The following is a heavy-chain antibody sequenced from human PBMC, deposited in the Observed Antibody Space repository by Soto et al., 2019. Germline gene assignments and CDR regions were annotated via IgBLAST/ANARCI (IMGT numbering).Heavy chain of an antibody. CDR3: AKEFVADYYYYMDV. Sequence: HPGGSLRLSCAASGFTFSSYAMSWVRQAPGKGLEWVSAISGSGGSTYYADSVKGRFTISRDNSKNTLYLQMNSLRAEDTAVYYCAKEFVADYYYYMDVWGKGTTVTVSS. CDR2: ISGSGGST. CDR1: GFTFSSYA. V-gene: IGHV3-23*01. D-gene: IGHD3-10*01. J-gene: IGHJ6*03.